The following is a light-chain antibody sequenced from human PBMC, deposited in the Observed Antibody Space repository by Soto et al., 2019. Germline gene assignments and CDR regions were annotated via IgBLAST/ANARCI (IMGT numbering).Light chain of an antibody. V-gene: IGLV2-14*01. CDR3: SSYTTRSTLV. CDR1: SSDVGTYNY. J-gene: IGLJ2*01. Sequence: QSALTQPASVFGSPGQSITISCTGTSSDVGTYNYVSWYQQHPGKAPKLMISEVSNRPSGFSNRFSGSKSGNTASLTISGLQAEDEADYFCSSYTTRSTLVFGGGTKLTVL. CDR2: EVS.